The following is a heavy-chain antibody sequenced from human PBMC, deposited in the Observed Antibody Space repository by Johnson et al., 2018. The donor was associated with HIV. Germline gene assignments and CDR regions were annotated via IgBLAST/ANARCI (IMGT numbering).Heavy chain of an antibody. CDR2: INQDGSEK. CDR1: GFTFRNYA. CDR3: AKDEGESYSQDAFDI. V-gene: IGHV3-7*03. J-gene: IGHJ3*02. Sequence: VQLVESGGGVVQPGTSLRLSCAASGFTFRNYAMHWVRRAPGKGLEWVANINQDGSEKYYVDSVKGRFTISRDNAKNSLYLQMNSLRAEDTALYYWAKDEGESYSQDAFDIWGQGTMVTVSS. D-gene: IGHD1-26*01.